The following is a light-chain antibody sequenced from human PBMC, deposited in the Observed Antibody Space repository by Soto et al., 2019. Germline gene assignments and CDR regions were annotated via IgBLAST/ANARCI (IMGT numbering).Light chain of an antibody. V-gene: IGKV1-39*01. CDR2: AAS. Sequence: DLQMTQAPSALSSFVGDRVTITCRASLTISSYLNWYQQKSGKAPKLLISAASSLESGVPPRFSGSGSGTDFTLTITSLQPEDFALYYCHQRQSWPRTFGQGIKVDI. CDR3: HQRQSWPRT. CDR1: LTISSY. J-gene: IGKJ1*01.